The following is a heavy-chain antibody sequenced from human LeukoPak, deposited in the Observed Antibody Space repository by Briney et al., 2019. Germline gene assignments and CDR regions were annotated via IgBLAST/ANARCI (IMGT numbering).Heavy chain of an antibody. Sequence: GGSLRLSCVASGFTFSDYWMSWVRQAPGKGLEWVANIKQDGSEKYYVDSGKGRFTISRDNAKNSLYLQMNSLRAEVTAVYYCARTTIFDYWGQGTLVTVSS. J-gene: IGHJ4*02. D-gene: IGHD3-3*01. CDR2: IKQDGSEK. CDR3: ARTTIFDY. CDR1: GFTFSDYW. V-gene: IGHV3-7*01.